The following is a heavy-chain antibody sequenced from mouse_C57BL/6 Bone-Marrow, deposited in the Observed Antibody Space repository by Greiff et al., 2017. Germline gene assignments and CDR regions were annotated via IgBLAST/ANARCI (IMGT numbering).Heavy chain of an antibody. CDR1: GFTFSSYG. V-gene: IGHV5-6*01. D-gene: IGHD1-1*01. CDR3: ARRGARYCDV. J-gene: IGHJ1*03. CDR2: ISSGGSHT. Sequence: EVQVVESGGDLVKPGGSLKLSCAASGFTFSSYGMSWVRQTPDKRLEWVATISSGGSHTYYPDSVKGRFIISSDNAKNTLYLQMSSLKSEDTAMYYCARRGARYCDVGGRGTTGTVSA.